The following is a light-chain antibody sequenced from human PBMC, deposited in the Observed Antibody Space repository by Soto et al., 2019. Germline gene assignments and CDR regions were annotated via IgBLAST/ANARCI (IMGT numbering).Light chain of an antibody. CDR1: RSVTSNY. CDR3: QQYASSPFT. Sequence: EIVLTQSPGTLSLSPGERAALSCRASRSVTSNYLGWYQQKPGQAPRLLIYGASGRATGIPDRFSGSGSGQDFTLTVSRLEPEDFALYYCQQYASSPFTFGQGTKLEI. V-gene: IGKV3-20*01. J-gene: IGKJ2*01. CDR2: GAS.